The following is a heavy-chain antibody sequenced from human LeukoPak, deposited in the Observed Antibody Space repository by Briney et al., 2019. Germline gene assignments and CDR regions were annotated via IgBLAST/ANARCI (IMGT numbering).Heavy chain of an antibody. CDR2: TNIDGSTS. V-gene: IGHV3-74*01. D-gene: IGHD3-22*01. Sequence: PGGSLRLSCAASGFTFRNYWMHWVRQAPGKGLVWVSRTNIDGSTSTYADSVQGRFSISRDNAKNTLYLQMNSLRAEDTAVYYCARYTYYDSTRGPRDYWGQGTLVTVSS. J-gene: IGHJ4*02. CDR3: ARYTYYDSTRGPRDY. CDR1: GFTFRNYW.